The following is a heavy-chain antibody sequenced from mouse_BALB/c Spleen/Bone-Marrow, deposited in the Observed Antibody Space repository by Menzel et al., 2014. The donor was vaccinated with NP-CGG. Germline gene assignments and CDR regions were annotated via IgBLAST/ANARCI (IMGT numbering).Heavy chain of an antibody. J-gene: IGHJ1*01. CDR3: AREVRRYFDV. D-gene: IGHD2-14*01. CDR2: IYPGGGYT. V-gene: IGHV1-63*02. CDR1: GYTFTNYW. Sequence: QVQLQQPGAELVRPGTSVKISCKASGYTFTNYWLGWVKQRPGHGLEWIGVIYPGGGYTNYNEKFKGKATLTADTSSSTAYMQLSSLTAEDSAVYCCAREVRRYFDVWGAGTTVTVSS.